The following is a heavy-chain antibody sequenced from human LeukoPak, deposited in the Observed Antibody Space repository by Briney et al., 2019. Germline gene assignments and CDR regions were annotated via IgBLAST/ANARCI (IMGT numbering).Heavy chain of an antibody. Sequence: GRFTISRDNAKNSLCLQMNSLRAEDTAVFYCAKRSGYTTGWFFDFWGQGALVTVSS. CDR3: AKRSGYTTGWFFDF. V-gene: IGHV3-11*03. D-gene: IGHD6-19*01. J-gene: IGHJ4*02.